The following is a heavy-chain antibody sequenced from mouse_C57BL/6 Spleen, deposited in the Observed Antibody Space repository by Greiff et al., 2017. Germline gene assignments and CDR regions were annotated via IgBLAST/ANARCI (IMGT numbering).Heavy chain of an antibody. CDR3: ARADGNYVFDY. D-gene: IGHD2-1*01. CDR2: INPSSGYT. CDR1: GYTFTSYW. V-gene: IGHV1-7*01. J-gene: IGHJ2*01. Sequence: QVHVKQSGAELAKPGASVKLSCKASGYTFTSYWMHWVKQRPGQGLEWIGYINPSSGYTKYNQKFKDKATLTADKSSSTAYMQLSSLTYEDSAVXYCARADGNYVFDYWGQGTTLTVSS.